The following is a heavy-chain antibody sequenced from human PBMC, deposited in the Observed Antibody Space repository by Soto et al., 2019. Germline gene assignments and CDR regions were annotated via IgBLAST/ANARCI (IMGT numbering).Heavy chain of an antibody. Sequence: SVKVSCKASGFTFTSSAVQWVRQARGQRLEWIGWIVVGSGNTNYAQKFQERVTITRDMSTSTAYMELSSLRSEDTAVYYRAASGYYYFSFDYWGQGTLVTVSS. D-gene: IGHD3-22*01. J-gene: IGHJ4*02. CDR2: IVVGSGNT. V-gene: IGHV1-58*01. CDR3: AASGYYYFSFDY. CDR1: GFTFTSSA.